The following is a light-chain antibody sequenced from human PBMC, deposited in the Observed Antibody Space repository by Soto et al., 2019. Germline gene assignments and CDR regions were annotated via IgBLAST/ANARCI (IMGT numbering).Light chain of an antibody. J-gene: IGLJ1*01. CDR2: EGS. CDR3: CSYVGSTTYV. CDR1: SNDVGRYNQ. V-gene: IGLV2-23*01. Sequence: QSVLTQPASVSGSPGQSITISCTGISNDVGRYNQVSWYQQHPGKAPKVMVYEGSQRPSGVSNRFSGSKSGNTASLTISGLQAEDEADYYCCSYVGSTTYVFGTGTKVTVL.